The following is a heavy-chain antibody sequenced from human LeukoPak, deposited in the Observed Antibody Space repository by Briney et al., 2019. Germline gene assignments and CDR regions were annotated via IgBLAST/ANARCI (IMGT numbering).Heavy chain of an antibody. Sequence: GGSLRLSCAASGFTFSSYSMNWVRQAPGKGLEWVSSISSSSSSYIYYADSVKGRFTISRDNAKNSLYLQMNSLRAEDTAVYYCARDSTQGMVATSWFDPWGQGTLVTVSS. CDR3: ARDSTQGMVATSWFDP. V-gene: IGHV3-21*01. CDR1: GFTFSSYS. D-gene: IGHD5-12*01. CDR2: ISSSSSSYI. J-gene: IGHJ5*02.